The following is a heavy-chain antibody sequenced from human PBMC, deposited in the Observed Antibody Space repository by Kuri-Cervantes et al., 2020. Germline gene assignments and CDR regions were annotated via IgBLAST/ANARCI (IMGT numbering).Heavy chain of an antibody. CDR1: GFTFSSYG. Sequence: GGSLRLSCAASGFTFSSYGMHWVRQAPGKGLEWVAVIWYDGSNKYYADSVKGRFTISKDNARNSLYLQMSSLRAEDTAVYYCARDSGAVIADSWGQGTLVTVSS. CDR2: IWYDGSNK. D-gene: IGHD3-10*01. CDR3: ARDSGAVIADS. V-gene: IGHV3-33*01. J-gene: IGHJ4*02.